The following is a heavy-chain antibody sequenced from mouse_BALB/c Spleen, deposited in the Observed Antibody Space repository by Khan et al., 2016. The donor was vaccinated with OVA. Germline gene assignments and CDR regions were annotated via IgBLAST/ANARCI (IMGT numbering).Heavy chain of an antibody. Sequence: VQLQQSGPGLVKPSQSLSLTCTVTGYSITSDYAWNWIRQFPGNKLEWMGYISSSGSANYNPPLNSRISNTRDTSKNQFFMQVNSVTTEDTATDYGARDGSRCNYAMDDWGQGTSGTVSS. D-gene: IGHD2-3*01. J-gene: IGHJ4*01. CDR3: ARDGSRCNYAMDD. CDR1: GYSITSDYA. V-gene: IGHV3-2*02. CDR2: ISSSGSA.